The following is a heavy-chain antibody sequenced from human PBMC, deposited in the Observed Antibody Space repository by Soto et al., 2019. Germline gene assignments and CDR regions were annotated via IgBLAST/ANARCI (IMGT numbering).Heavy chain of an antibody. CDR1: GFTLSNYW. J-gene: IGHJ4*02. CDR2: ITNDGSST. Sequence: GGSLRLSCAASGFTLSNYWMHWVRQAPGKGLVWVSRITNDGSSTSYADSVKGRFTISRDIAKNTLYLQMTGLRAEDTAVYYCARGGVVAAHDYWGQGILVNVSS. CDR3: ARGGVVAAHDY. V-gene: IGHV3-74*01. D-gene: IGHD2-15*01.